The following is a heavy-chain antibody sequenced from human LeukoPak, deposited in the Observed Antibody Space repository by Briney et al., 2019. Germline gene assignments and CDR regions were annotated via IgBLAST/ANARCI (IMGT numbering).Heavy chain of an antibody. CDR3: ARIGYSSSSFDY. Sequence: PGGSLRLSCAASGFTFTSYWMSWVRQAPGKGLEWVANIKTDGSVKYYQDSVKVRFTISRDNAKNSLYLQVNSLRAEDTAVYHCARIGYSSSSFDYWGQGTLVIVSS. D-gene: IGHD6-6*01. J-gene: IGHJ4*02. CDR1: GFTFTSYW. V-gene: IGHV3-7*01. CDR2: IKTDGSVK.